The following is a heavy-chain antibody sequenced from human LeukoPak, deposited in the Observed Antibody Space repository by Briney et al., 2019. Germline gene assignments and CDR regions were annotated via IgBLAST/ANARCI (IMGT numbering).Heavy chain of an antibody. D-gene: IGHD2-2*01. CDR2: IYYSGST. CDR3: ARSYCSSTSCYGWFDP. Sequence: SETLSLTCTVSGGSISNYYWSWIRQPPGKGLEWISSIYYSGSTNYNPSLKSRVTISVDTSKNQFSLKLSSVTAADTAVYYCARSYCSSTSCYGWFDPWGQGTLVTVSS. CDR1: GGSISNYY. V-gene: IGHV4-59*12. J-gene: IGHJ5*02.